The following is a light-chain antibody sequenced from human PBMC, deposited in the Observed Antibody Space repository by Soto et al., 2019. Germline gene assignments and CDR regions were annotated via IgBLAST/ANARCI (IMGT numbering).Light chain of an antibody. CDR1: QSISHY. J-gene: IGKJ3*01. CDR3: QQYGGSPFT. Sequence: EIVLTQSPGTLSLSPGERATLSCRANQSISHYLAWYQQKPGQSPRLLIFGAASRAIGIPDRFSGSGSATAFTLTISRLEPEDFALYYCQQYGGSPFTFGPGTTVDIK. CDR2: GAA. V-gene: IGKV3-20*01.